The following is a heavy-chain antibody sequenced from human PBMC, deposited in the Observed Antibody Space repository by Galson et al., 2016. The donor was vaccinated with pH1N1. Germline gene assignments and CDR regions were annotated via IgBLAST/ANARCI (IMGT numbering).Heavy chain of an antibody. Sequence: SLRLSCAASGFTVSSNYMSWVRQAPGKGLEWVSVIYSGGRTYYADSVTGRFTISRDNSKNTLYLQMNSLRAEDTAVYYCASNLRFLEWAQNYYYGMDVWGQGTTVTVSS. V-gene: IGHV3-66*01. CDR1: GFTVSSNY. D-gene: IGHD3-3*01. CDR2: IYSGGRT. J-gene: IGHJ6*02. CDR3: ASNLRFLEWAQNYYYGMDV.